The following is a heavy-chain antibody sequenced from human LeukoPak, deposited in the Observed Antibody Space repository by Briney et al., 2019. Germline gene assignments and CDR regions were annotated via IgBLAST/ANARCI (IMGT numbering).Heavy chain of an antibody. CDR2: IKSKTDGGTT. Sequence: GGSLRLSCAASGFTFSNAWMSWVRQAPGKGLEWVGRIKSKTDGGTTDYAAPVKGRFTISRDDSKNTLYLQMNSLKTEDTAVYYCTTTFSMIVVVPMTCGLDYWGQGTLVTVSS. CDR1: GFTFSNAW. CDR3: TTTFSMIVVVPMTCGLDY. V-gene: IGHV3-15*01. J-gene: IGHJ4*02. D-gene: IGHD3-22*01.